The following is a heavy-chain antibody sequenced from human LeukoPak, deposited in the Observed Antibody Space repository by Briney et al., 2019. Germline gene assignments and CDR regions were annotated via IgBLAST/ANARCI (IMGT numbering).Heavy chain of an antibody. CDR2: IYYDGST. Sequence: QAGGSLRLSCAASGFTVSSNYMSWVRQTPGKGLEWVSIIYYDGSTYYADSVKGRFTISRDNSKNTMYLQMNGLRAEDTAVYYCAKYIAVAGKRSYFDYWGQGTLVTVSS. J-gene: IGHJ4*02. V-gene: IGHV3-53*01. CDR1: GFTVSSNY. CDR3: AKYIAVAGKRSYFDY. D-gene: IGHD6-19*01.